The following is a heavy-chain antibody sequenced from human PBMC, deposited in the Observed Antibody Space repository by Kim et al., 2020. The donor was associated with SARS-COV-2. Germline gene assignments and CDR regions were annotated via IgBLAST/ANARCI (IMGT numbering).Heavy chain of an antibody. CDR3: AGIFHSGTGFDI. V-gene: IGHV3-7*04. Sequence: YDVDSVKGRFTISRDNAKNSLYLQMNSLRAEDTAVYYCAGIFHSGTGFDIWGQGTMVTVSS. D-gene: IGHD3-10*01. J-gene: IGHJ3*02.